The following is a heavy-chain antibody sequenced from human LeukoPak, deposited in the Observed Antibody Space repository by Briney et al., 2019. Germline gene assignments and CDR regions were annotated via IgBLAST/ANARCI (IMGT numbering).Heavy chain of an antibody. Sequence: ASVKVSCKVSGYTLTELSMHWVRQAPGKGLEWMGGFVPEDGETIYAQKFQGRVTMTEDTSTNTAYMELSSLRSEDTAVYYCATWSYDYGVYFDLWGRGTLVTVSS. CDR2: FVPEDGET. J-gene: IGHJ2*01. CDR1: GYTLTELS. CDR3: ATWSYDYGVYFDL. D-gene: IGHD4-17*01. V-gene: IGHV1-24*01.